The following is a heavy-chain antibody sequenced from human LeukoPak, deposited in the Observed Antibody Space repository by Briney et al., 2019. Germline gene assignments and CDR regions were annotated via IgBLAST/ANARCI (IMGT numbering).Heavy chain of an antibody. J-gene: IGHJ4*01. CDR3: VREGFYFFDF. Sequence: GGSLRLSCAASGFTFTNNFMSWVRQVPGKGLEWVANIKQDGSETTYADSVSGRFTIFRDNANDSVYLQMNSRRAEYSATYYCVREGFYFFDFWGQGTLVTVSS. V-gene: IGHV3-7*01. CDR1: GFTFTNNF. CDR2: IKQDGSET.